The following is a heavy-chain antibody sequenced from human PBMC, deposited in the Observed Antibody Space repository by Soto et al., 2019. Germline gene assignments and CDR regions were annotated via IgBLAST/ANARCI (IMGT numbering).Heavy chain of an antibody. D-gene: IGHD4-17*01. CDR2: ISAYHGNT. Sequence: QVQLVQSGAEVKKPGASVKVSCKASGYTFTSYGISWVRQAPGQGLEWMGWISAYHGNTNYAQKLQGRVTMTTDTSTFTAYIERRSLRSDDTAVYYGARAHGGQNPYGDYVGWFDPWGHGTLVTVSS. CDR1: GYTFTSYG. J-gene: IGHJ5*02. CDR3: ARAHGGQNPYGDYVGWFDP. V-gene: IGHV1-18*04.